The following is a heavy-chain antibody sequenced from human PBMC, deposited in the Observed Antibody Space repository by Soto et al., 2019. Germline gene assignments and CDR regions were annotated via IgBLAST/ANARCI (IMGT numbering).Heavy chain of an antibody. CDR2: ISGSGGST. CDR3: AKDRIDVVVAATPSWLSNVYYYYGMDV. CDR1: GFTFSSYA. D-gene: IGHD2-15*01. J-gene: IGHJ6*02. V-gene: IGHV3-23*01. Sequence: PGGSLRLSCAASGFTFSSYAMSWVRQAPGKGLEWVSAISGSGGSTYYADSVKGRFTISRDNSKNTLYLQMNSLRAEDTAVYYCAKDRIDVVVAATPSWLSNVYYYYGMDVWGQGTTVTVSS.